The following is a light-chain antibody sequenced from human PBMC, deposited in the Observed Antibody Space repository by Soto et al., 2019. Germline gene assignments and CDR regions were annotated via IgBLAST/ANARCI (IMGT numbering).Light chain of an antibody. CDR3: AAWDDSLNGDV. J-gene: IGLJ1*01. V-gene: IGLV1-44*01. Sequence: QSVLTQPPSASGTPGQRVTISCSGGSSNIGSNTVNWYQQLPGTAPKLLIYINNERPSGVPDRFSGSKSGTSASLAISGLQTGDEGDYYCAAWDDSLNGDVFGTGTKVTVL. CDR2: INN. CDR1: SSNIGSNT.